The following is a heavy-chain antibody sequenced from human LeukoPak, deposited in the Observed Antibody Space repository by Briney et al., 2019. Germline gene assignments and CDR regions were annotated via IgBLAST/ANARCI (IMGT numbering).Heavy chain of an antibody. CDR3: AREYRGLSSSSCWFDP. CDR2: IYHSGST. Sequence: SQTLSLTCAVSGGSISSGGYSWSRIRQPPGKGLEWIGYIYHSGSTYYNPSLKSRVTISVDRSKNQFSLKLSSVTAADTAVYYCAREYRGLSSSSCWFDPWGQGTLVTVSS. J-gene: IGHJ5*02. V-gene: IGHV4-30-2*01. CDR1: GGSISSGGYS. D-gene: IGHD6-6*01.